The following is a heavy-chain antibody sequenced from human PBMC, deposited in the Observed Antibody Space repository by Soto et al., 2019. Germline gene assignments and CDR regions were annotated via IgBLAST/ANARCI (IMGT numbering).Heavy chain of an antibody. V-gene: IGHV3-21*01. CDR2: ISSSSSYI. CDR3: ARYKPEDYYDSGGYYYFDY. D-gene: IGHD3-22*01. J-gene: IGHJ4*02. CDR1: GFTFSSYS. Sequence: GGSLRLSCAASGFTFSSYSMNWVRQAPGKGLEWVSSISSSSSYIYYADSVKGRFTISRDNAKNSLYLQMNSLRAEDSAVYYCARYKPEDYYDSGGYYYFDYWGQGTLVTVSS.